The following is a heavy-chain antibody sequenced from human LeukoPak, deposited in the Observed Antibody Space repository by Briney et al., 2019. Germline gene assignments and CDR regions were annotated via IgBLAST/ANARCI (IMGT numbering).Heavy chain of an antibody. CDR2: IIPIFGTA. D-gene: IGHD6-19*01. V-gene: IGHV1-69*05. CDR1: GGTFSSYA. Sequence: SVKVSCKASGGTFSSYAISWVRQAPGQGLEWMGGIIPIFGTANYAQKFQGRVTITTDESTSTAYMELSSLRSEDTAVYYCARDRSRPEYSGGWGPSDYWGQGTLVTVSS. CDR3: ARDRSRPEYSGGWGPSDY. J-gene: IGHJ4*02.